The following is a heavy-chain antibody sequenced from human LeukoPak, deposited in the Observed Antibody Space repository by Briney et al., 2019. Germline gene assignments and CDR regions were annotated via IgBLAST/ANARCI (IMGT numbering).Heavy chain of an antibody. CDR1: GGSISSGDYS. J-gene: IGHJ4*02. CDR2: IYYSGST. CDR3: ARVGYYYDSSGYSPPDY. D-gene: IGHD3-22*01. V-gene: IGHV4-30-4*01. Sequence: SETLSLTCTVSGGSISSGDYSWSWIRQPPGKGLGWIGYIYYSGSTYYNPSLKSRVTISVDTSKNQFSLKLSSVTAADTAVYYCARVGYYYDSSGYSPPDYWGQGTLVTVSS.